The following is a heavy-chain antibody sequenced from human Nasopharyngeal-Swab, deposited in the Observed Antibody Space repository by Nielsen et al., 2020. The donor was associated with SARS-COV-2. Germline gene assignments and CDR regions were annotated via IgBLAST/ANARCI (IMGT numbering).Heavy chain of an antibody. CDR1: GGSISSYY. V-gene: IGHV4-59*01. Sequence: SETLSLTCTVSGGSISSYYWSWIRQPPGKRLEWIGYIYNSGRTTDYNPSLKSRVTISLDTSKNQFSLKLRSVTAADTAVYYCARGGDGGLAHFDYWGQGTLVTVSS. CDR3: ARGGDGGLAHFDY. D-gene: IGHD2-21*01. J-gene: IGHJ4*02. CDR2: IYNSGRTT.